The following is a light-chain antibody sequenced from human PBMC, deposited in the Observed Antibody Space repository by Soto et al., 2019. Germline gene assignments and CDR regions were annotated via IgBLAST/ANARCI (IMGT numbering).Light chain of an antibody. CDR2: KAS. V-gene: IGKV1-5*03. Sequence: DLQMTQSPSTLSASVGDRVTITCRASQSISSWLAWYQQKPGKAPNLLIYKASSLESGVPSRFSGSGSGTEFTLTISSLQRDDFATYYCHHYNSNPYTCGQGTKLEIK. J-gene: IGKJ2*01. CDR3: HHYNSNPYT. CDR1: QSISSW.